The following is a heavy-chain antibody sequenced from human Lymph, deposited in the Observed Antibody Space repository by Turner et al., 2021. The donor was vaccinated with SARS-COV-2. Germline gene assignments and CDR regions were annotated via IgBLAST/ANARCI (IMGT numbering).Heavy chain of an antibody. J-gene: IGHJ4*02. CDR1: GFTFSSYA. Sequence: QVQLVESGGGVVQPGRSLRLSCAASGFTFSSYAMHWVRQAPGKGLEWVAFISYDGSDKYYADSVKGRFTFSRDNSKNTLYLQMNSLRAEDTAVYYCARDRDSSGWVDYLGQGTLVTVSS. CDR2: ISYDGSDK. CDR3: ARDRDSSGWVDY. D-gene: IGHD3-22*01. V-gene: IGHV3-30*04.